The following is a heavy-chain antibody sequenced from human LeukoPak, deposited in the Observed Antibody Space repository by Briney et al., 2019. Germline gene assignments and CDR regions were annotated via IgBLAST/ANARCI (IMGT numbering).Heavy chain of an antibody. CDR2: ISSSSSSI. CDR1: GFTFSSYS. J-gene: IGHJ4*02. CDR3: ARDYYYGFYY. Sequence: GGSLRLSCAASGFTFSSYSVNWVRQAPGKGLEWVSYISSSSSSIHYADSVKGRFTISGDNAKNSLYLQMSSLRDEDTAMYYCARDYYYGFYYWGQGTLVTVSS. V-gene: IGHV3-48*02. D-gene: IGHD3-10*01.